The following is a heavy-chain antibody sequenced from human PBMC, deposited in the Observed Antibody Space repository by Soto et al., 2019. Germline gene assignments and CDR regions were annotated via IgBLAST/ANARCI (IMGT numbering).Heavy chain of an antibody. CDR3: ATAVGSGFFRIYWFDP. CDR2: FDPEDGET. J-gene: IGHJ5*02. CDR1: GYTLTELS. D-gene: IGHD2-15*01. V-gene: IGHV1-24*01. Sequence: ASVKVSCKVSGYTLTELSMHWVRQAPGKGLEWMGGFDPEDGETIYAQKFQGRVTMTEDTSTDTAYMELSSLRSEDTAVYYCATAVGSGFFRIYWFDPWGQGTLVTVSS.